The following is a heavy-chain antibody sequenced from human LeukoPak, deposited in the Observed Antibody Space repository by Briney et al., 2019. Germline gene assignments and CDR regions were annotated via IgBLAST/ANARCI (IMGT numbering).Heavy chain of an antibody. V-gene: IGHV3-48*01. CDR2: ISAGGTPV. D-gene: IGHD6-13*01. J-gene: IGHJ4*02. CDR3: ARDFRSSSWYIGDY. Sequence: GGSLRLSCAASGFTFSSYSMNWVRLAPGKGLEWISYISAGGTPVYYADSVEGRFTVSRDNEKNSLYLQLNSLRAGDTAVYYCARDFRSSSWYIGDYWGQGAQVTVSP. CDR1: GFTFSSYS.